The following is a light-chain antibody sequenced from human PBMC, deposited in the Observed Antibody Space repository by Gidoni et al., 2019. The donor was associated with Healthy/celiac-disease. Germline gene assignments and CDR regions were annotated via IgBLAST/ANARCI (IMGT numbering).Light chain of an antibody. Sequence: ELVMTQSPATLSVSPGERATLSCRASQSVSSNLAWYQQKPGQAPRLLIYGASTRTTGLPARFGGSGSGTEFTLTISRLQSEDFAVYYCQQYNNWITFXQXTRLXIK. CDR3: QQYNNWIT. V-gene: IGKV3-15*01. CDR1: QSVSSN. CDR2: GAS. J-gene: IGKJ5*01.